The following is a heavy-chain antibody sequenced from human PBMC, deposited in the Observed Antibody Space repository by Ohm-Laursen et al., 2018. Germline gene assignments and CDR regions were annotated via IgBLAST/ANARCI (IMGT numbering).Heavy chain of an antibody. CDR1: GFTVSSNY. J-gene: IGHJ4*02. D-gene: IGHD4/OR15-4a*01. Sequence: GSLRLSCSASGFTVSSNYMSWVRQAPGKGLEWVSVIYSGGSTFYTNSVKGRFTISRDNSKNTLFLQMNSLRAEDTAVYYCARTMVTRASDYWGQGTLVTVSS. CDR3: ARTMVTRASDY. V-gene: IGHV3-66*01. CDR2: IYSGGST.